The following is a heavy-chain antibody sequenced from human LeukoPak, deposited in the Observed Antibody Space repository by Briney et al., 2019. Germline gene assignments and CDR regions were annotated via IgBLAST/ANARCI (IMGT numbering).Heavy chain of an antibody. CDR2: ISAYNGNT. Sequence: ASVKVSCKASGYTFTSYGISWVRQAPGQGLEWMGWISAYNGNTNYAQKLQGRVTMTTDTSTSTAYMELRSLRSDDTAVYYCARVEELRYSDWSNIRSYYYYYMDVWGKGTTVTVSS. J-gene: IGHJ6*03. D-gene: IGHD3-9*01. CDR1: GYTFTSYG. V-gene: IGHV1-18*01. CDR3: ARVEELRYSDWSNIRSYYYYYMDV.